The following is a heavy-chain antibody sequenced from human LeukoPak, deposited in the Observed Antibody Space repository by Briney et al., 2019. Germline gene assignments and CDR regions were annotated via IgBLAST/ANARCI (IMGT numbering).Heavy chain of an antibody. Sequence: TGGSLRLSCATSGFTFSSYAMSWVRQAPGKGLEWVSGIGASGGSTYYADSVEGRFTISRDNSKNTLYLQMNSLRTEDTAVYYCAKAEGYDILTGLDYWGQGTLVTVSS. J-gene: IGHJ4*02. V-gene: IGHV3-23*01. CDR2: IGASGGST. CDR1: GFTFSSYA. D-gene: IGHD3-9*01. CDR3: AKAEGYDILTGLDY.